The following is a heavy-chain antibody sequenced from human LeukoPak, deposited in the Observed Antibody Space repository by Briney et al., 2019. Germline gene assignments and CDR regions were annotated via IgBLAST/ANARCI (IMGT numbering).Heavy chain of an antibody. CDR2: IDPSDSYT. Sequence: RGESLKISCKGSGYSFTSYWISWVRQMPGKGLEWMGRIDPSDSYTNYSPSFQGHATISADKSISTAYLQWSSLKASDTAMYYCARHAITMVRGVITLDYWGQGTLVTVSS. V-gene: IGHV5-10-1*01. CDR3: ARHAITMVRGVITLDY. D-gene: IGHD3-10*01. J-gene: IGHJ4*02. CDR1: GYSFTSYW.